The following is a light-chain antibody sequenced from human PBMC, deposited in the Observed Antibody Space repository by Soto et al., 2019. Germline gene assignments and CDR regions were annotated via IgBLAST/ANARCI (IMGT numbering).Light chain of an antibody. CDR2: DAS. J-gene: IGKJ3*01. CDR1: QDISNY. CDR3: QQYD. Sequence: DIQMTQSPSSLSASVGDRVTITCQASQDISNYLKWYQQKPGKAPKLLIYDASNLETGVPSRFSGSGSGTDFTFTNSSLQPEDIGTYYCQQYDFGPWTKVDIK. V-gene: IGKV1-33*01.